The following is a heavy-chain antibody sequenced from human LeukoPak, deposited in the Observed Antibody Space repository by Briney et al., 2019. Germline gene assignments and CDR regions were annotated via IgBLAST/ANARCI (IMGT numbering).Heavy chain of an antibody. CDR1: GGSISSSSYY. D-gene: IGHD2/OR15-2a*01. V-gene: IGHV4-39*01. CDR2: IYYSGST. CDR3: ARQTRKEIGAFDI. Sequence: PSETLSLTCTVSGGSISSSSYYWGWIRQPPGKGLEWIGSIYYSGSTYYNPSLKSRVTISVDTSKNQFSLKLSSVTAADTAVYYCARQTRKEIGAFDIWGQGTMVTVSS. J-gene: IGHJ3*02.